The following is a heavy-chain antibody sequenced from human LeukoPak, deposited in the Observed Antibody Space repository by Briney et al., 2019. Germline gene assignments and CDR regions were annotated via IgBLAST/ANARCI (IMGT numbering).Heavy chain of an antibody. CDR2: IYYSGST. V-gene: IGHV4-59*02. J-gene: IGHJ4*02. CDR3: ARVRRSGSYPSYFDY. Sequence: SETLSLTCTVSGGSVSSYYWSWIRQPPEKGPEWIGYIYYSGSTSYNPSLKSRVSISVDTSNNQFSLKLTSVTAADTAVYYCARVRRSGSYPSYFDYWGQGTLVTVSS. D-gene: IGHD3-22*01. CDR1: GGSVSSYY.